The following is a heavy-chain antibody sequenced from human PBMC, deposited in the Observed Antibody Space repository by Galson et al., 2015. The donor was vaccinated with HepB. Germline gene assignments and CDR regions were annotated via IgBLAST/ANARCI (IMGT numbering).Heavy chain of an antibody. CDR2: IIPIFGTA. Sequence: SVKVSCKASGGTFSSDAISWVRQAPGQGLEWMGGIIPIFGTANYAQKFQGRVTITADKSTSTAYMELSSLRSEDTAVYYCARRYYSRRGQWLVREVDAFDIWGPGTMVTVSS. V-gene: IGHV1-69*06. CDR1: GGTFSSDA. CDR3: ARRYYSRRGQWLVREVDAFDI. J-gene: IGHJ3*02. D-gene: IGHD6-19*01.